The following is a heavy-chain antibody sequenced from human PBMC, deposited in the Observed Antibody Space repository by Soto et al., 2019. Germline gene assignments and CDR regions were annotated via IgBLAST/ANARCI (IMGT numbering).Heavy chain of an antibody. Sequence: GGSLRLSCAASGFTFSVYGMHWVRQAPGKGLEWVALVSYDGSIKYYADSVKGRFTISRDNSKNTLDLQMNSLRVEDTAVYYCAKDGSHLAVAGTSPTSYFYGLAVWGQGTTVTVSS. D-gene: IGHD6-19*01. J-gene: IGHJ6*02. CDR3: AKDGSHLAVAGTSPTSYFYGLAV. V-gene: IGHV3-30*18. CDR1: GFTFSVYG. CDR2: VSYDGSIK.